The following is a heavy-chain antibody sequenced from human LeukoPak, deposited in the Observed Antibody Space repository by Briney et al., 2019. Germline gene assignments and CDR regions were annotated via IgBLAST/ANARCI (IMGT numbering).Heavy chain of an antibody. CDR1: GGSFSGYY. CDR2: INHSGST. Sequence: PTETLSLTCAVYGGSFSGYYWSWIRQPPGKGLEWIGEINHSGSTNYNPSLKSRVTISVDTSKNQFSLKLSSVTAADTAVYYCARGRIAAASFNYWGQGTLVTVSS. V-gene: IGHV4-34*01. D-gene: IGHD6-13*01. J-gene: IGHJ4*02. CDR3: ARGRIAAASFNY.